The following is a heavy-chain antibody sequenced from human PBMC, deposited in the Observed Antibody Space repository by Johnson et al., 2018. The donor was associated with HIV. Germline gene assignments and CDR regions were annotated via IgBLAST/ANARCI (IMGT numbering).Heavy chain of an antibody. V-gene: IGHV3-23*03. CDR3: ARVSRAYDSSGYYYPNDAFDI. CDR1: GFTFSSYA. D-gene: IGHD3-22*01. CDR2: IYSGGST. J-gene: IGHJ3*02. Sequence: VQLVESGGGLVQPGGSLRLSCAASGFTFSSYAMSWVRQAPGKGLEWVSVIYSGGSTYYADSVKGRFTISRDNSKNSLYLQMNSLRAEDTALYYCARVSRAYDSSGYYYPNDAFDIWGQGTMVTVSS.